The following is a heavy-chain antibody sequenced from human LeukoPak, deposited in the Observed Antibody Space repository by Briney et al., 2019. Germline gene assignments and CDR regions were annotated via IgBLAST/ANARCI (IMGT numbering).Heavy chain of an antibody. CDR3: ARESGYSFNL. Sequence: GGSLRLSCAASGFTFSGYYMSWIRQAPGKGLEWVSYISSTASMIYYADSVKGRFTISRDNAKSSLYLQMNSLRAEDTAVYYCARESGYSFNLWGQGTLVTVSS. CDR2: ISSTASMI. CDR1: GFTFSGYY. D-gene: IGHD5-18*01. J-gene: IGHJ5*02. V-gene: IGHV3-11*01.